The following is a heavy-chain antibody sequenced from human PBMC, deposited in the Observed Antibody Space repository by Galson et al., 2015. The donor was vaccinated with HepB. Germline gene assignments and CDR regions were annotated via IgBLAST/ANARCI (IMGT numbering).Heavy chain of an antibody. CDR1: GFTFSRHW. Sequence: SLRLSCAGSGFTFSRHWMHWVRQAPGKGLEWVASIKPEGTEQVYVDSVKGRFTISRDNAKNSQYLRMNSLRVEDTAVYYCAKDREGGWSFDYWGQGTLVTVSS. CDR3: AKDREGGWSFDY. CDR2: IKPEGTEQ. V-gene: IGHV3-7*03. D-gene: IGHD6-19*01. J-gene: IGHJ4*02.